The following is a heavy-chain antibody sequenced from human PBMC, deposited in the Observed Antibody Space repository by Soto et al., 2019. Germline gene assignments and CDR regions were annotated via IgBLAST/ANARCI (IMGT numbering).Heavy chain of an antibody. D-gene: IGHD3-3*01. CDR2: IYSGGST. J-gene: IGHJ4*02. CDR3: ARLLYDFWSGYDY. V-gene: IGHV3-53*04. Sequence: EVQLVESGGGLVQPGGSLRLSCAASGFTVSSNYMSWVRQAPGKGLEWVSVIYSGGSTYYAGSVKGRFTISRHNSKNTLYLQMNSLRAEDTAVYYCARLLYDFWSGYDYWGQGTLVTVSS. CDR1: GFTVSSNY.